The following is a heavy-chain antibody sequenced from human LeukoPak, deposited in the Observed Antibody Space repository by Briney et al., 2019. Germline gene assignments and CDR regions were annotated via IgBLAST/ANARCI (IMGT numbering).Heavy chain of an antibody. J-gene: IGHJ4*02. CDR3: ARVSMITFGGVIDKGGYYFDY. V-gene: IGHV1-69*06. CDR1: GGTFSSYA. Sequence: SVKVSCKASGGTFSSYAISWVRQAPGQGLEWMGGIIPIFGTANYAQKFQGRVTITADKSTSTAYMELSSLRSQDTAVYYCARVSMITFGGVIDKGGYYFDYWGQGTLVTVSS. D-gene: IGHD3-16*02. CDR2: IIPIFGTA.